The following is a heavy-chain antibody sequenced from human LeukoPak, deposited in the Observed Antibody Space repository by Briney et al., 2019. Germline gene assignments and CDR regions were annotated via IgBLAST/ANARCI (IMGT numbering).Heavy chain of an antibody. D-gene: IGHD3-10*01. J-gene: IGHJ4*02. Sequence: PGGSLRLSCAASGFIFSNYWMTWVRQAPGKGLEWVANIKQDGSSKYYVESVKGRFTISRDNSKNTLYLQMNSLRAEDTAVYYCAKVTYGSGTYGAFDSWGQGTLVTVSS. CDR1: GFIFSNYW. CDR3: AKVTYGSGTYGAFDS. CDR2: IKQDGSSK. V-gene: IGHV3-7*03.